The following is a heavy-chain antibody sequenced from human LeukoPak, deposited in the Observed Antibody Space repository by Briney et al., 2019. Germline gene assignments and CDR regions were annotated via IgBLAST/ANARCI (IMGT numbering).Heavy chain of an antibody. D-gene: IGHD1-26*01. J-gene: IGHJ4*02. Sequence: GGSLRLSCAASGFILSDYNMNWVRKAPGKGLEWVSFISISGTYITYADSVKGRFTISRDNAKNSLYLQMNSLRAEDTAVYYCARDLSATARAYDYWGQGTLVTVSS. CDR2: ISISGTYI. V-gene: IGHV3-21*01. CDR3: ARDLSATARAYDY. CDR1: GFILSDYN.